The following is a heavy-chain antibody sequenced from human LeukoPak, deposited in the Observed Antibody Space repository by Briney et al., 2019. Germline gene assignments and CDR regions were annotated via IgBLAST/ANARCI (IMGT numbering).Heavy chain of an antibody. CDR1: GVSISSGSYY. CDR3: ARAVPAYYYFYMDG. CDR2: IYTSGST. V-gene: IGHV4-61*02. D-gene: IGHD2-2*01. Sequence: SETLSLTCTVSGVSISSGSYYWSWARQPAGKGLEWIGRIYTSGSTNYNPSLKSRVTISVDTSKNQFSLKLSSVTAADTAVYYCARAVPAYYYFYMDGWGKGTTVTVSS. J-gene: IGHJ6*03.